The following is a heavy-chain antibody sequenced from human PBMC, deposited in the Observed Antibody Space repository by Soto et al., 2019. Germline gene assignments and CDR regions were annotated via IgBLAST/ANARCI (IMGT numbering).Heavy chain of an antibody. J-gene: IGHJ4*02. D-gene: IGHD6-13*01. Sequence: ASVRVSCKASGYTLTSYAIHWVRQAPGQRLEWMGWINAGNGKTKFSQKFQGRLTITKDTSASTAYMELSSLRSEDTAVYYCARAPSWYNFDYWGQGTLVTVSS. V-gene: IGHV1-3*01. CDR3: ARAPSWYNFDY. CDR2: INAGNGKT. CDR1: GYTLTSYA.